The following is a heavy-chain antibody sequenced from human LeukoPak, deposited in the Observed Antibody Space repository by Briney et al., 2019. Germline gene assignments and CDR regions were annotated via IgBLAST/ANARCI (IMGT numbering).Heavy chain of an antibody. V-gene: IGHV4-38-2*02. CDR3: ARDDSSGWYDY. D-gene: IGHD3-22*01. CDR2: IYYSGST. CDR1: GYSISSGYY. Sequence: KPSETLSLTCTVSGYSISSGYYWGWIRQPPGKGLEWIGYIYYSGSTNYNPSLKSRVTISVDTSKNQFSLKLSSVTAADTAVYYCARDDSSGWYDYWGQGTLVTVSS. J-gene: IGHJ4*02.